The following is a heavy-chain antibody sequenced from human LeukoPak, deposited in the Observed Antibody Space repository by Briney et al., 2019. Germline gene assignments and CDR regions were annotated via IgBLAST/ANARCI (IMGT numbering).Heavy chain of an antibody. Sequence: SETLCLTCAVYGGSFSGYYWSWIRQPPGKGLEWIGEINHSGSINYNPSLKSRVTISVDTSKNQFSLKLSSVAAADTAVYYCARSLARRYCSSTSCYGRSGSWFDPWGQGTLVTVSS. V-gene: IGHV4-34*01. CDR1: GGSFSGYY. D-gene: IGHD2-2*01. J-gene: IGHJ5*02. CDR2: INHSGSI. CDR3: ARSLARRYCSSTSCYGRSGSWFDP.